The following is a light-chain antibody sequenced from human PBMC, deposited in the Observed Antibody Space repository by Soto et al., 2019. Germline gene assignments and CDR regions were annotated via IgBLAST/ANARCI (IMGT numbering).Light chain of an antibody. J-gene: IGLJ2*01. V-gene: IGLV2-14*01. CDR2: EVS. CDR1: NSDVGGYNY. Sequence: QSVLTQPASVSGSPGQSITISCTGTNSDVGGYNYVSWYQQNPGKAPKLMIYEVSNRPSAVSNRFSGSKSGSTASLTISGLQAEDAADYSCSSYTSSSTMVFGGGTQLTV. CDR3: SSYTSSSTMV.